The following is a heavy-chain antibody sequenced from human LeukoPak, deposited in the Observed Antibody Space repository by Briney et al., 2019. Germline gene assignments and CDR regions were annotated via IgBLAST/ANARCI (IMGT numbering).Heavy chain of an antibody. D-gene: IGHD1-26*01. J-gene: IGHJ4*02. V-gene: IGHV3-23*01. Sequence: GGSLRLSCVVSGFTFSTYWMSWVRQAPGKGLEWVSGSGGSGGNTWYADAVKGRFTISRDNSKNTLYLQMNSLRAEDTAVYFCARGGYHASFDYWGQGTLVTVSS. CDR2: SGGSGGNT. CDR3: ARGGYHASFDY. CDR1: GFTFSTYW.